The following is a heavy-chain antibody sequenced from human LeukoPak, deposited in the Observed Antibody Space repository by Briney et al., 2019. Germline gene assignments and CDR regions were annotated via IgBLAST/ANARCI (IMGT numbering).Heavy chain of an antibody. CDR2: ISSSSSYI. D-gene: IGHD1-26*01. CDR3: ARGGPWELPLDY. J-gene: IGHJ4*02. Sequence: PGGSLRLSCAASGFTFSSYSMNWVRQAPGKGLEWVSSISSSSSYIYYADSAKGRFTISRDNAKNSLYLQMNSLRAEDTAAYYCARGGPWELPLDYWGQGTLVTVSS. CDR1: GFTFSSYS. V-gene: IGHV3-21*01.